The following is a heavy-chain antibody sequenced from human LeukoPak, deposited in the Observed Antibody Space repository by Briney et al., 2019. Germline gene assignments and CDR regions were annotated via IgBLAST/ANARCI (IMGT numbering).Heavy chain of an antibody. CDR1: GGSISSGGYY. V-gene: IGHV4-31*03. CDR3: SRSGRSTDAFDI. J-gene: IGHJ3*02. CDR2: IYYSGST. Sequence: PSETLSLTCTVSGGSISSGGYYWSWIRQHPGKGLEWIGYIYYSGSTYYNPSLKSRVTISVDTSKNQFFLKLSSVTAADTAVYYCSRSGRSTDAFDIWGQGTMVTVSS. D-gene: IGHD2-15*01.